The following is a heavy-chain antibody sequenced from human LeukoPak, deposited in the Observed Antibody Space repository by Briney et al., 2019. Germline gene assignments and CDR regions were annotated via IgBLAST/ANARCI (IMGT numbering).Heavy chain of an antibody. J-gene: IGHJ4*02. CDR2: ISWDGGTT. D-gene: IGHD2-21*01. CDR3: ASVSGGTVPGPFRGHTDY. Sequence: GGSLRLSCEASGFTFDDYTMHWVRQSPGKGLEWVSLISWDGGTTYYADSVRGRFTISRDNAKNSLYLQMNSLRAEDTAVYYCASVSGGTVPGPFRGHTDYWGQGTLVTVSS. CDR1: GFTFDDYT. V-gene: IGHV3-43*01.